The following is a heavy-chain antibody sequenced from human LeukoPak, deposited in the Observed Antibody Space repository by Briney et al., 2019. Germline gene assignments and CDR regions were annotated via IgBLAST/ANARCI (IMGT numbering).Heavy chain of an antibody. CDR1: GFTFSSYA. V-gene: IGHV3-23*01. CDR2: INSSGGST. CDR3: ATTGSGSYYDY. J-gene: IGHJ4*02. D-gene: IGHD1-26*01. Sequence: GGSLRLSCAASGFTFSSYAMNWVRQAPGKGLEWVPSINSSGGSTYYADSVKGRFTISRDNSKNTLFLQMNSLRAEDTAVYYCATTGSGSYYDYWGQGTLVTVSS.